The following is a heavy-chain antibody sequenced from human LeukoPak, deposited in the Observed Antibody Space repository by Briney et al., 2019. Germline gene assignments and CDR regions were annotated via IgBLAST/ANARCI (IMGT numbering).Heavy chain of an antibody. CDR2: IYYSGST. Sequence: SETLSLTCTVSGGSISSSSYYWGWIRQPPGEGLEWIGSIYYSGSTYYNPSLKSRVTISVDTSKNQFSLKLSSVTAADTAVYYCARKTRTMVRGNYYYYMDVWGKGTTVTISS. V-gene: IGHV4-39*07. CDR3: ARKTRTMVRGNYYYYMDV. D-gene: IGHD3-10*01. CDR1: GGSISSSSYY. J-gene: IGHJ6*03.